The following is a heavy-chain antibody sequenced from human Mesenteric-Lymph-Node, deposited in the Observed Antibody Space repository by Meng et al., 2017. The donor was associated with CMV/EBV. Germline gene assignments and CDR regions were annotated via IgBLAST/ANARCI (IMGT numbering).Heavy chain of an antibody. Sequence: GSLRLSCAVHGGSFSAYYWTWIRQPPGKGLEWIGEINHSGSTNYNPSLKSRVTISVDTSKNQFSLKLTSVTAADTAVFYCARTHSSAYYMSSYFDYWGQGALVTVSS. CDR1: GGSFSAYY. D-gene: IGHD3-22*01. V-gene: IGHV4-34*01. CDR3: ARTHSSAYYMSSYFDY. CDR2: INHSGST. J-gene: IGHJ4*02.